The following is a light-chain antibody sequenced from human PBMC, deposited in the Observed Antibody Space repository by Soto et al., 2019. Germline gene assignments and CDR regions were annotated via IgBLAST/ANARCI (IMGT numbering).Light chain of an antibody. CDR3: SSYTSSSL. V-gene: IGLV2-14*01. CDR1: SSDVGGYNY. J-gene: IGLJ2*01. Sequence: ALTQPASVSGSPGQSITISCTGTSSDVGGYNYVSWYQQHPGKAPKLMIYEVSNRPSGVSNRFSGSKSGNTASLTISGLQAEDEADYYCSSYTSSSLFGGGTKLTVL. CDR2: EVS.